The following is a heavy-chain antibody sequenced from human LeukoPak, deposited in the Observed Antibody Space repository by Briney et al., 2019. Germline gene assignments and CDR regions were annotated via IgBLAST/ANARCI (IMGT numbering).Heavy chain of an antibody. Sequence: ESLKISCKGSGYSFTSYWIGWVRQMPGKGLEWMGIIYPGDSDTRYSPSFQGQVTISADKSISTAYLQWSSLKASDTAMYYCARPRTPYYYDSSGYDNSFDYWGQGTLVTVSS. CDR3: ARPRTPYYYDSSGYDNSFDY. V-gene: IGHV5-51*01. D-gene: IGHD3-22*01. CDR1: GYSFTSYW. J-gene: IGHJ4*02. CDR2: IYPGDSDT.